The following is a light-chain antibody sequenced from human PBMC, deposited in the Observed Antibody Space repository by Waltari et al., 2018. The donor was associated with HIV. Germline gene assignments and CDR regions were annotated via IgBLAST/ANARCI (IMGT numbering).Light chain of an antibody. CDR3: LLSYSGGPWV. CDR2: DTK. V-gene: IGLV7-46*01. Sequence: QPVVTQEPSLTVSPGHTVTLTCAPSTGAVTIGHYPYWFQQKPGQAPTTVIYDTKNKPSWTPARFSGSLVGDKAALTLSGAQPEDEADYYCLLSYSGGPWVFGGGTKLTVL. J-gene: IGLJ3*02. CDR1: TGAVTIGHY.